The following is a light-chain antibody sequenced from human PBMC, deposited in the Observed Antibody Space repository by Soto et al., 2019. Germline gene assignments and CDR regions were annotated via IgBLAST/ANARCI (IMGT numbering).Light chain of an antibody. CDR1: QSVSSY. CDR2: DAS. J-gene: IGKJ4*01. Sequence: EIVLTHPPATLSLSPGEKATLSCRASQSVSSYLAWYQQKPGQAPRLLIYDASNRATGIPARFSGSGSGTDFTLTISSLEPEDFAVYYCQQRSNWPLTFGGGTKVDIK. CDR3: QQRSNWPLT. V-gene: IGKV3-11*01.